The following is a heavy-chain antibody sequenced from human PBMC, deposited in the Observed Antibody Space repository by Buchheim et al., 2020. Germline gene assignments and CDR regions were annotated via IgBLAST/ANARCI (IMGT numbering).Heavy chain of an antibody. D-gene: IGHD5-12*01. V-gene: IGHV4-4*02. CDR3: ARGAGKIYSGYVPCVDY. Sequence: QVQLQESGPGLVKPSGPLSLTCAVSGGSISSSNWWSWDRQPPGKGLEWIGEIYHSGSTNSNPSLKSRATISVDKSKNQFSLKLSSVTAADTAVYYCARGAGKIYSGYVPCVDYWGQGTL. CDR2: IYHSGST. CDR1: GGSISSSNW. J-gene: IGHJ4*02.